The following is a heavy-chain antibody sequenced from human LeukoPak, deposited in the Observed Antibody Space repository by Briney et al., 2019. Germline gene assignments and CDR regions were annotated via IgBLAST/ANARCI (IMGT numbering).Heavy chain of an antibody. CDR1: GFTVSSNY. CDR3: ATLPRAARRDYFDY. J-gene: IGHJ4*02. CDR2: IYSGGST. D-gene: IGHD6-6*01. Sequence: GGSLRLSCAASGFTVSSNYISWVRQAPGKGLEWVSVIYSGGSTYYADSVKGRFTISRDNSKNTLYLQMNSLRAEDTAVYYCATLPRAARRDYFDYWGQGTLVTVSS. V-gene: IGHV3-66*02.